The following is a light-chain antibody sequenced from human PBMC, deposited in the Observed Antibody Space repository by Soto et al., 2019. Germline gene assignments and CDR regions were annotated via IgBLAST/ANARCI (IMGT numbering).Light chain of an antibody. J-gene: IGKJ4*01. CDR1: PSISSY. Sequence: IQMTQSPSSLSASVGDRVTITCRASPSISSYLNWYQQKPGKAPKLLIYGASSLQSGVASRFSGSGSVTDFTLTISSLQPEDFATYYCQQSRSSPLTFGGGTKVEIK. CDR2: GAS. V-gene: IGKV1-39*01. CDR3: QQSRSSPLT.